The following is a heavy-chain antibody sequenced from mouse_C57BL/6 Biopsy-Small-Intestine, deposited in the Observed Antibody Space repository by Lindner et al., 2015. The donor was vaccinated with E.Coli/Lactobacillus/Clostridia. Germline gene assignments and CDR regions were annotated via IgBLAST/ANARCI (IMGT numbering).Heavy chain of an antibody. CDR2: ILPGNDNT. J-gene: IGHJ4*01. CDR3: ARKFGYVMDH. Sequence: VQLQESGGEVMKPGASVKLSCKATGYTFTGYWIEWVKQRPGHGLEWIGEILPGNDNTDYSEKFRGKATFTADTSSNTVYMQLSSLTTEDSAIYYCARKFGYVMDHWGQGTSVTVSS. CDR1: GYTFTGYW. V-gene: IGHV1-9*01.